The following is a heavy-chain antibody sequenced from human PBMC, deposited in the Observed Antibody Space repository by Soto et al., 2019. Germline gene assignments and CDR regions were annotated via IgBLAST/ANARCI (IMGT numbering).Heavy chain of an antibody. CDR3: ARDYTRDGAYIMDV. J-gene: IGHJ6*02. CDR1: GGSISSGAYY. D-gene: IGHD2-21*01. Sequence: LSLTCTVSGGSISSGAYYWTWIRQHPGKGLEWIGYIYYSGSTYYNPSLTSRVTISMDTSKNHFSLNLNSVTAADTAVYYCARDYTRDGAYIMDVWGQGTTVTVSS. V-gene: IGHV4-31*03. CDR2: IYYSGST.